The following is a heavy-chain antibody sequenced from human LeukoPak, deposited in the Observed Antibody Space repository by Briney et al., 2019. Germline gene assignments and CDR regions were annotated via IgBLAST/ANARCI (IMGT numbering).Heavy chain of an antibody. CDR3: ARNGRVRRVVKDLFEY. Sequence: GASVTVSCKTSGYTFTDYDITWVRQAPGQGLEWMGRVSPYNGNTYYSQTFQGRVTITKDTSTGTAYLDLKNLRADDTAMYYCARNGRVRRVVKDLFEYWGQGTLVAVSS. CDR1: GYTFTDYD. D-gene: IGHD3-10*01. J-gene: IGHJ4*02. V-gene: IGHV1-18*01. CDR2: VSPYNGNT.